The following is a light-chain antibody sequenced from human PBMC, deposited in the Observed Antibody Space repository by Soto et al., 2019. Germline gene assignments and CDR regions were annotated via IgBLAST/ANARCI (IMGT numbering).Light chain of an antibody. CDR3: QSYDATNQV. J-gene: IGLJ3*02. V-gene: IGLV6-57*01. CDR1: SGSIASNY. CDR2: EDN. Sequence: NFMLTQPHSVSESPGKTVAISCTRSSGSIASNYVQWYQQRPGSSPTTVIYEDNQRPSGVPDRFSGSIDSSSNSASLTISGLETEDEADYYCQSYDATNQVFGGGPKLTVL.